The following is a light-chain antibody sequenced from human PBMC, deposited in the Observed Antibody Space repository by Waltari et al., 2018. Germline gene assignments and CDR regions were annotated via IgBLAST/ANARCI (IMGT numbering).Light chain of an antibody. J-gene: IGKJ1*01. V-gene: IGKV3-20*01. Sequence: ENVLTQSPGTLSLSPGERATLSCRASQIVSSSFLAWYQLKPGQVPRRLIYAASTRATGIPDRFSGSGSVTDFTLSISRLEPEDSAVYYCQQYGDSPPTFGQGTKVEI. CDR1: QIVSSSF. CDR2: AAS. CDR3: QQYGDSPPT.